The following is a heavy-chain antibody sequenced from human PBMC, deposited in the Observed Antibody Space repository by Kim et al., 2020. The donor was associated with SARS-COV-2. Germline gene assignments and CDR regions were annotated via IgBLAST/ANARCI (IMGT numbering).Heavy chain of an antibody. J-gene: IGHJ4*02. V-gene: IGHV3-23*01. Sequence: YAEPVKGRFTISRDKSRNTVYLQMNSLRAGDTAVYYCAKDGGGDSWYSDYWGQGTLSPSPQ. D-gene: IGHD2-21*02. CDR3: AKDGGGDSWYSDY.